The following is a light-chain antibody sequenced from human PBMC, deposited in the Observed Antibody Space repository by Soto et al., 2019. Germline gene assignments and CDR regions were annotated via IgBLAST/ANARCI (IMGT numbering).Light chain of an antibody. V-gene: IGLV1-40*01. J-gene: IGLJ2*01. CDR3: QSYDSSLIGSVV. Sequence: QSVLTQPPSVSGAPGQRVTISCAGSDSNIGAYDVQWYQQLPGRAPKILINGHTNGPSGVPERFSGSKSGTSASLAITGLQAEDEADYYCQSYDSSLIGSVVFGGGTKVTVL. CDR1: DSNIGAYD. CDR2: GHT.